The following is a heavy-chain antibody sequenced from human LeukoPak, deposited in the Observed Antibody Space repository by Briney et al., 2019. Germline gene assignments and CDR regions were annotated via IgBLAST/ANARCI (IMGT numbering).Heavy chain of an antibody. CDR1: GGSISSSSYY. V-gene: IGHV4-39*07. CDR3: ARGGWALYSGSYYDWFDP. J-gene: IGHJ5*02. D-gene: IGHD1-26*01. Sequence: SETLSLTCTVSGGSISSSSYYWGWIRQPPGKGLEWIGSIYYSGSTYYNPSLKSRVTISVDTSKNQFSLKLSSVTAADTAVYYCARGGWALYSGSYYDWFDPWGQGTLVTVSS. CDR2: IYYSGST.